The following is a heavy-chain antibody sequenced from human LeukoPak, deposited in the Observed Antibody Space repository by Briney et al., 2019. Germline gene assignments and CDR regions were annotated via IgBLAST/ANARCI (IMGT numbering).Heavy chain of an antibody. D-gene: IGHD3-16*01. CDR1: GGSFSDYY. J-gene: IGHJ4*02. CDR2: TNHSGST. Sequence: SETLSLTCAVYGGSFSDYYWNWIRQPPGKGLEWIGETNHSGSTNYNPSLKSRVTISVDTSKNQFSLKLSSVTAADTAVYYCARLILGLPYFDYWGQGTLVTVSS. V-gene: IGHV4-34*01. CDR3: ARLILGLPYFDY.